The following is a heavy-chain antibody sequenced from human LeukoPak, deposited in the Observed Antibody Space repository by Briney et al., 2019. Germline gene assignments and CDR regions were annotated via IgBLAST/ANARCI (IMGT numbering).Heavy chain of an antibody. CDR3: ARDLYYYGSETLFDY. CDR2: IYTSGST. D-gene: IGHD3-10*01. Sequence: SETLSLTCTVSGGSISSGSYYWSWIRQPAGKGLEWIGRIYTSGSTSYNPSLKSRVTISVDTSKNQFSLKLSSVTAADTAVYYCARDLYYYGSETLFDYWGQGTLVTVSS. V-gene: IGHV4-61*02. J-gene: IGHJ4*02. CDR1: GGSISSGSYY.